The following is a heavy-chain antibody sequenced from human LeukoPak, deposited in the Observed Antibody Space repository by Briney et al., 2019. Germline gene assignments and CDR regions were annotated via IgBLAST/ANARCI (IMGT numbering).Heavy chain of an antibody. CDR1: GFTFSSYW. V-gene: IGHV3-7*01. J-gene: IGHJ4*02. CDR2: INEDGRDK. Sequence: GGSLRLSCAASGFTFSSYWMSWVRQAPGKGLEWVASINEDGRDKYYVDSVKGRFTISRDNAKNSLYLQMNSLRAEDTAVYYCARDTYRFDDYWGQGTLVTVSS. CDR3: ARDTYRFDDY.